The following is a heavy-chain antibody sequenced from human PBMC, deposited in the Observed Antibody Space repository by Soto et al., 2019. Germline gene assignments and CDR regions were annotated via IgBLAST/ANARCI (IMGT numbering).Heavy chain of an antibody. CDR2: IWYDGTNT. D-gene: IGHD6-13*01. V-gene: IGHV3-33*01. CDR3: ARDANLGVTSSWFFDS. Sequence: PGGSLRLSCAAAGFTFKMYGLHWSRLAPGRGPEWVAVIWYDGTNTYYADSVKGRFTISRDNAGNTLYLQMNNLRAEDTALYFCARDANLGVTSSWFFDSWRQGT. CDR1: GFTFKMYG. J-gene: IGHJ4*02.